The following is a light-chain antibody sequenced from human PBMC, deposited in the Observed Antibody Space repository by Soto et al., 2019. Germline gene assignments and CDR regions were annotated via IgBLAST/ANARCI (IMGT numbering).Light chain of an antibody. CDR1: QSVSRY. Sequence: EIVLTQSPATLSLSPGERATLSCRASQSVSRYLAWYQQKPGQAPRLLIYDASNRATGIPARFSGSGSGTDFTLTISRLEPEGFAVYYCQQRSDWPSTFGGGTKVQIK. CDR2: DAS. CDR3: QQRSDWPST. J-gene: IGKJ4*01. V-gene: IGKV3-11*01.